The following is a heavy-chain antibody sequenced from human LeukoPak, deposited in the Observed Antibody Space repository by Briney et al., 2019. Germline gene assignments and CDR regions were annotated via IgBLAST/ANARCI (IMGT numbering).Heavy chain of an antibody. J-gene: IGHJ6*03. CDR3: ARVASGWYYYYMDV. CDR2: IIPIFGTA. Sequence: SVKVSCKASGGTFSSYAISWVRQAPGQGLEWMGGIIPIFGTANYAQKFQGRVTITADKSTSTAYMELSSLRSEDTAVYYCARVASGWYYYYMDVWGKGTTVTVSS. CDR1: GGTFSSYA. V-gene: IGHV1-69*06. D-gene: IGHD6-19*01.